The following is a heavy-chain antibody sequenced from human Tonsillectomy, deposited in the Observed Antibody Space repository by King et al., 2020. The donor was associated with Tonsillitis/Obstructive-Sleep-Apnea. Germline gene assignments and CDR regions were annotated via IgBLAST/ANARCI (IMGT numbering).Heavy chain of an antibody. V-gene: IGHV3-72*01. Sequence: VQLVESGGGLVQPGGSLRLSCAASGFTFSDHYMDWVRQAPGKGLEWVGRSRNKANSYTTVYAASVKGRFTISRDGSENSLVLQMNSLKTEDTAVYYCARVTVVTGHYYSDSSGQGALVTVSS. CDR1: GFTFSDHY. D-gene: IGHD4-23*01. CDR3: ARVTVVTGHYYSDS. CDR2: SRNKANSYTT. J-gene: IGHJ4*02.